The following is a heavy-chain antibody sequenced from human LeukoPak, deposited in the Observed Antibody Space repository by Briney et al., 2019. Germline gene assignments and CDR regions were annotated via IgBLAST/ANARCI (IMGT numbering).Heavy chain of an antibody. Sequence: ASVKVSCKASGYTFTGYYMHWVRQAPGQGLEWMGWINPNSGGTNYAQKLQGRVTMTTDTSTSTAYMELRSLRSDDTAVYYCARDRGPIIVGAKYYYYYYMDVWGKGTTVTISS. D-gene: IGHD1-26*01. CDR3: ARDRGPIIVGAKYYYYYYMDV. J-gene: IGHJ6*03. CDR1: GYTFTGYY. V-gene: IGHV1-2*02. CDR2: INPNSGGT.